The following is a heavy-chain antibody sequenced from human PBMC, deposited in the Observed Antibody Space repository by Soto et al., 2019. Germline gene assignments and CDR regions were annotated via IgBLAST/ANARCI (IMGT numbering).Heavy chain of an antibody. Sequence: GSLRLSCAASGFTFSDYYMSWIRQAPGKGLEWVSYISSSGSTIYYADSVKGRFTISRDNAKNSLYLQMNSLRAEDTAVYYCARDQRYCSRTSCPMDVWGKGTTVTVSS. D-gene: IGHD2-2*01. CDR3: ARDQRYCSRTSCPMDV. CDR2: ISSSGSTI. J-gene: IGHJ6*04. CDR1: GFTFSDYY. V-gene: IGHV3-11*01.